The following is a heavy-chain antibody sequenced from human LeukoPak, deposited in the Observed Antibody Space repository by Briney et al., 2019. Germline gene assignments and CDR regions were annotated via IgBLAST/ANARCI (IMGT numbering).Heavy chain of an antibody. D-gene: IGHD2-2*01. CDR3: AKDQRTMTRRMDV. V-gene: IGHV3-30*18. J-gene: IGHJ6*02. CDR2: VTYDGSKA. Sequence: PGGSLRLSCAASGFTFRNYGMHWVRQVPGEGLEWLGVVTYDGSKAFYADSVKGRLTISRDNSKNTLYLQMNTLRVEDRAVYFCAKDQRTMTRRMDVWGQGTAVIVSS. CDR1: GFTFRNYG.